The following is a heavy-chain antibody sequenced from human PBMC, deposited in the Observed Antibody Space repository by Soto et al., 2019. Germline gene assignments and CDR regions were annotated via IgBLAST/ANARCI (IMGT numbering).Heavy chain of an antibody. J-gene: IGHJ3*02. CDR2: IYYSGST. V-gene: IGHV4-59*01. D-gene: IGHD2-21*02. Sequence: SETLSLTCTVCGGSISSYYCSWIRQPPWKGLEWIGYIYYSGSTNYNPSLKSRVTISVDTSKNQFSLKLSSVTAADTAVYYCAREAYCGGDCYVVDAFDILGQRTMVTVSS. CDR1: GGSISSYY. CDR3: AREAYCGGDCYVVDAFDI.